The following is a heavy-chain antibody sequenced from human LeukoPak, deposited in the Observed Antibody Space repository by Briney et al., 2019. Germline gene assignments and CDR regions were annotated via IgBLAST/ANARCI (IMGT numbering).Heavy chain of an antibody. V-gene: IGHV3-30*04. CDR3: TRNSGWYGLS. CDR1: GFTFSSYV. J-gene: IGHJ1*01. D-gene: IGHD6-19*01. Sequence: AGGSLRLSCAASGFTFSSYVMHWVRQAPGKGLEWVAIISYDGSNEYYADSVKGRFTISRDNSNNTLFLHLNSLRGEDTAVYYCTRNSGWYGLSWGQGTLVTVSS. CDR2: ISYDGSNE.